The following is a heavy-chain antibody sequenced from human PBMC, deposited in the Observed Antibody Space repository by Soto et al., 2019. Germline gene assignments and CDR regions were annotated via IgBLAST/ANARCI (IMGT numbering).Heavy chain of an antibody. V-gene: IGHV4-34*01. D-gene: IGHD6-6*01. Sequence: SETLSLTCSVYGASFSGYYWSWIRQSPGKGLEWIGEIHHSGSTHYNPSLKSRLTFSIDESQSQFYMMLTSVTAADTALYFCARGHSPSGYDSWGQGSLVSVSS. CDR1: GASFSGYY. J-gene: IGHJ4*02. CDR3: ARGHSPSGYDS. CDR2: IHHSGST.